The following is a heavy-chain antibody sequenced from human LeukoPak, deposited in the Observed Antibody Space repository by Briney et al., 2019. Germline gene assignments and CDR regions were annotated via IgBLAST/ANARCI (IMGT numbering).Heavy chain of an antibody. Sequence: GASVKVSCKASGYTFTSYGISWVRQAPGQGLEWMGWISAYNGNTNYAQKLQGRVTMTTDTSTSTAYMELRSLRSGDTAVYYCARGGPYCSSTSCYEPSFDYWGQGTLVTVSS. CDR2: ISAYNGNT. CDR3: ARGGPYCSSTSCYEPSFDY. D-gene: IGHD2-2*01. J-gene: IGHJ4*02. V-gene: IGHV1-18*01. CDR1: GYTFTSYG.